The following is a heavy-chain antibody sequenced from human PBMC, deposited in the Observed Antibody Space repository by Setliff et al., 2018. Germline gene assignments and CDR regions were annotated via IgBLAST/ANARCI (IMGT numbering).Heavy chain of an antibody. CDR3: ARAYYGTVNGYSSYYGLDV. D-gene: IGHD3-9*01. Sequence: GGSLRLSCAASGFTFSSYWMHWVRQDPGKGLVWVSRVNDDGSSAMYADSVKGLFTMSRDNAKNTLYLQMNSLRAEDTAVYYCARAYYGTVNGYSSYYGLDVWGQGTTVTVSS. J-gene: IGHJ6*02. CDR1: GFTFSSYW. CDR2: VNDDGSSA. V-gene: IGHV3-74*03.